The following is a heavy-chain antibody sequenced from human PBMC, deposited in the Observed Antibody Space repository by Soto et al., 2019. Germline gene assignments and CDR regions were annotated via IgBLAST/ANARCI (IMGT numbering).Heavy chain of an antibody. J-gene: IGHJ4*02. CDR3: AKDEANIVVVVAAAYYFDY. Sequence: GGSLRLSCAASGFTFSSYAMSWVRQAPGKGLEWVSAISGSGGSTYYADSVKGRFTISRDNSKNTLYLQMNSLRAEDTAVYYCAKDEANIVVVVAAAYYFDYWGQGTLVTVSS. V-gene: IGHV3-23*01. D-gene: IGHD2-15*01. CDR1: GFTFSSYA. CDR2: ISGSGGST.